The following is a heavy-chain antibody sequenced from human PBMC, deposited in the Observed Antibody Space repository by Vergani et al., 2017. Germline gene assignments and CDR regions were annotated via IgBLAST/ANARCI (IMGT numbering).Heavy chain of an antibody. D-gene: IGHD4-17*01. CDR3: ARDITASVKSAPPPGWFDP. CDR2: IKFPRGEI. CDR1: GFTFPSFT. Sequence: EAYLVQSGGGLVTPGGSLRLSCAASGFTFPSFTMNWVRQAPGRGLEWISSIKFPRGEIFYADSVKGRFTISRDNVKNVLFLQMENLRAADTGVYFCARDITASVKSAPPPGWFDPWGQGWLVTVCS. V-gene: IGHV3-21*06. J-gene: IGHJ5*02.